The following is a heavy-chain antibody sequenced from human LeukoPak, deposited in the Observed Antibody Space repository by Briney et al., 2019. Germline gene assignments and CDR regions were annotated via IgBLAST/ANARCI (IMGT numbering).Heavy chain of an antibody. CDR2: IRVTDGSA. V-gene: IGHV3-23*01. CDR3: AKGSCSSHICYYFYYMDV. D-gene: IGHD3-10*01. Sequence: GGSLRLSCAASGFPFSTYDMTWVRQAPGKGLEWVSAIRVTDGSAYYADSVKGRFTISRDNSKNTLYLQMHSLRAEDTAKYYCAKGSCSSHICYYFYYMDVWGKGTTVTASS. J-gene: IGHJ6*03. CDR1: GFPFSTYD.